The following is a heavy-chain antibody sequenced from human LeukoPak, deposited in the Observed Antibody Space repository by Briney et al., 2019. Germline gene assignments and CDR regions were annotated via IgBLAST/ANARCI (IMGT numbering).Heavy chain of an antibody. CDR3: ARGSNVVVPAATYYFDY. V-gene: IGHV4-59*01. Sequence: PSETLSLTCTVSGGSISSYYWSWIRQPPGKGLECIGYIYYSGSTNYNPSLKSRVTISVDTSKNQFSLRLSSVTAADTAVYYCARGSNVVVPAATYYFDYWGQGTLVTVSS. CDR2: IYYSGST. CDR1: GGSISSYY. J-gene: IGHJ4*02. D-gene: IGHD2-2*01.